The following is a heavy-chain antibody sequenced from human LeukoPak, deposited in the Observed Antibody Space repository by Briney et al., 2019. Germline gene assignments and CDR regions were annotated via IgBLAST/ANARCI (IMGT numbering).Heavy chain of an antibody. V-gene: IGHV3-30*04. CDR1: GFTISSYA. J-gene: IGHJ4*02. CDR3: GRDKIHGGSGSMLDF. D-gene: IGHD3-10*01. Sequence: PGGSLRLSCAASGFTISSYAMHWVRQAPGKGLEWLAIVSHDGIKQNYADSVKGRFTISRDKSKNTLYLQMNSLRVEDTAVYYCGRDKIHGGSGSMLDFWGQGTLVTVSS. CDR2: VSHDGIKQ.